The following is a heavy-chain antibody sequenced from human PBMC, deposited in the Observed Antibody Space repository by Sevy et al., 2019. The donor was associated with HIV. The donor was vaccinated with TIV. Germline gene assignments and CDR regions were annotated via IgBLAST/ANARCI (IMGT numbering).Heavy chain of an antibody. V-gene: IGHV1-8*01. Sequence: ASVKVSCKTSGYTFTTADVVWVRQATGQGLEWMGWMNPNSGNTHYGQNFQGRVTMTSDTSISTAYMELNNLRSEDTAMYYCARGLRDVVLVPAALKYYLDHWGQGTLVTVSS. CDR1: GYTFTTAD. CDR2: MNPNSGNT. D-gene: IGHD2-2*01. CDR3: ARGLRDVVLVPAALKYYLDH. J-gene: IGHJ4*02.